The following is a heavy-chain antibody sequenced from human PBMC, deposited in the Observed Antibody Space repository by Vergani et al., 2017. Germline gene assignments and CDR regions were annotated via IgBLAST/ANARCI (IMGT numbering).Heavy chain of an antibody. CDR3: ARDGDCCSAYLSSTNWFDP. V-gene: IGHV3-33*01. CDR2: IWYDGSKK. J-gene: IGHJ5*02. D-gene: IGHD3-3*01. CDR1: GFTFSTYG. Sequence: QVQLVESGGGVVQPGRSLRLSCAASGFTFSTYGMQWVRQAPGKGLEWVAVIWYDGSKKYYGDSVKGRFTISRDNSKNTLYLQMNSLSAEDTAVYYCARDGDCCSAYLSSTNWFDPWGQGTLVTVSS.